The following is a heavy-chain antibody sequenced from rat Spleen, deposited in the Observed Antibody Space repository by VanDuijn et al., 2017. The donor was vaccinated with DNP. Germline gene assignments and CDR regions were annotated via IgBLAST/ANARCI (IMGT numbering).Heavy chain of an antibody. CDR1: GFSFTNFA. J-gene: IGHJ1*01. V-gene: IGHV5-19*01. Sequence: VQLKESGPGLVQPSQTLSLTCTVSGFSFTNFAIHWVRQPPGKGLEWVASISYDGGITAYGDSVKGRFTIFRDYATSSLYLQMNSLRSEDTATYYCARGSTSIYWYFDFWGPGTMVTVSS. CDR3: ARGSTSIYWYFDF. D-gene: IGHD3-1*01. CDR2: ISYDGGIT.